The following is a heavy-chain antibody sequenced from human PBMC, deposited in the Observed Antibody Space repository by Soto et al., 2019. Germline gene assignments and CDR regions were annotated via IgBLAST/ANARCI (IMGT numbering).Heavy chain of an antibody. CDR2: INAGNGNT. CDR3: ARASCSSTSWSELDY. J-gene: IGHJ4*02. CDR1: GYSFTSYA. V-gene: IGHV1-3*01. Sequence: ASVKVSCKASGYSFTSYAMHWVRQAPGQRLEWMGWINAGNGNTKYSQKFQGRVTITRDTSASTAYMELSSLRSEDTAVYYCARASCSSTSWSELDYWGQGTLVTVSS. D-gene: IGHD2-2*01.